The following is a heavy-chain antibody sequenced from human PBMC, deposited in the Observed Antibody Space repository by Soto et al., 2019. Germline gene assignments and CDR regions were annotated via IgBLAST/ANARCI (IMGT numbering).Heavy chain of an antibody. CDR2: INPNSGDT. Sequence: GASVKVSCKASGYTFTGYYMHWVRQAPGQGLEWMGWINPNSGDTNYAQKLQGRVTMTTDTSTSTAYMELRSLRSDDTAVYYCARGPRWIGELVSRGQGTLVTVS. CDR3: ARGPRWIGELVS. J-gene: IGHJ4*02. V-gene: IGHV1-2*02. CDR1: GYTFTGYY. D-gene: IGHD3-10*01.